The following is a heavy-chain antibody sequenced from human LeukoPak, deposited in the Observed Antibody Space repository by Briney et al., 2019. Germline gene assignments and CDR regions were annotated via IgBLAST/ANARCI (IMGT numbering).Heavy chain of an antibody. J-gene: IGHJ4*02. CDR1: GFTFSSYS. CDR2: ISGSSSYI. Sequence: GGSLRLSCAASGFTFSSYSINWVRQAPGKGLEWVSSISGSSSYIYYADSVKGRFTISRDNAKNSLYLQMNSLRAEDTAVYYCARDDSAVTRAYYFDYWGQGTLVTVSS. V-gene: IGHV3-21*01. CDR3: ARDDSAVTRAYYFDY. D-gene: IGHD3-22*01.